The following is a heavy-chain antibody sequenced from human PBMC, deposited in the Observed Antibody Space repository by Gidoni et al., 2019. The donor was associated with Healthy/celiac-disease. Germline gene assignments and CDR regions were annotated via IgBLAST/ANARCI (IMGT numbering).Heavy chain of an antibody. CDR3: ATAGVDIAAAEAGYYMDV. Sequence: EVQLVQSGAEVKKPGATVKISCKVSGYTFTDYYMHWVQQAPGNGLEWMGLVDPEDGETIYAEKFQGRVTITADTSTDTADMELSSLRSEDTAVYYCATAGVDIAAAEAGYYMDVWGKGTTVTVSS. J-gene: IGHJ6*03. D-gene: IGHD6-13*01. V-gene: IGHV1-69-2*01. CDR2: VDPEDGET. CDR1: GYTFTDYY.